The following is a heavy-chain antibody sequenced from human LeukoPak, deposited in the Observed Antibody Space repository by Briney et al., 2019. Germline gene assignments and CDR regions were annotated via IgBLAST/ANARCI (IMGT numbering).Heavy chain of an antibody. D-gene: IGHD2-21*01. CDR1: GFTFSSYG. CDR3: AKDGFYIGVVVDYFDY. CDR2: ISGSGGST. V-gene: IGHV3-23*01. Sequence: PGRSLRLSCAASGFTFSSYGMHWVHQAPGKGLEWVSAISGSGGSTYYADSVKGRFTISRDNSKNTLYLQMNSLRAEDTAVYYCAKDGFYIGVVVDYFDYWGQGTLVTVSS. J-gene: IGHJ4*02.